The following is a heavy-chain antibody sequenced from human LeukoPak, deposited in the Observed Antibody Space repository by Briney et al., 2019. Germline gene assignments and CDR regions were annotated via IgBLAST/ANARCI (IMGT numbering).Heavy chain of an antibody. CDR2: INWNGGRI. CDR1: GFTFTDYG. D-gene: IGHD5-18*01. J-gene: IGHJ4*02. CDR3: ATVVDAAMAFDS. Sequence: GGSLRLSCAASGFTFTDYGMSWVRQAPGKGLEWVSGINWNGGRIGYADSVKGRFTISRDNAKNSLYLQMNRLRAEDKALYYCATVVDAAMAFDSWGQGTLVTVSS. V-gene: IGHV3-20*04.